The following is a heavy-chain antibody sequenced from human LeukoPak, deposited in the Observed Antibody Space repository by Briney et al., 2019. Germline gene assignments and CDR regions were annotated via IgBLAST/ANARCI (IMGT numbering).Heavy chain of an antibody. D-gene: IGHD6-13*01. CDR1: GGSISSDQ. CDR2: VYHIGST. Sequence: PSETLSLTCTVSGGSISSDQWSWIRQPPGKGPEWIGYVYHIGSTNYNPSLRSRVTTSVDTSKNQFSLKLSSVTAADTAVYYCARHYNISWLSWFDHWGQGTLVTVSS. V-gene: IGHV4-59*08. J-gene: IGHJ5*02. CDR3: ARHYNISWLSWFDH.